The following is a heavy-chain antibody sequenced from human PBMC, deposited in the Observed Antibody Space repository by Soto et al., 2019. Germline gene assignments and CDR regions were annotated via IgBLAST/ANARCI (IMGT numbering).Heavy chain of an antibody. J-gene: IGHJ4*02. Sequence: SVKVSCKASGGTFSSYAISWVRQAPGQGLEWMGGIIPIFGTANYAQKFQGRVTITADESTSTAYMELSSLRSEDTAVYYCARVMAMAPGGSDYWGQGTLVTVSS. D-gene: IGHD5-18*01. V-gene: IGHV1-69*13. CDR1: GGTFSSYA. CDR2: IIPIFGTA. CDR3: ARVMAMAPGGSDY.